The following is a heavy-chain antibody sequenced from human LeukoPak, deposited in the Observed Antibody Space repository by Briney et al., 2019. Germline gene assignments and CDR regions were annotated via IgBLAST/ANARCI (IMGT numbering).Heavy chain of an antibody. V-gene: IGHV3-23*01. D-gene: IGHD6-13*01. Sequence: GGSLRLSCAASGFTFANYAMSWVRQGPGKGLEWISTISGSGGSTYYADSVKGRFTISRDNSKNTLFLQMNSLRADDTAVYFCAKDQKSIAATGYDYWGQGTLVTVSS. CDR2: ISGSGGST. J-gene: IGHJ4*02. CDR1: GFTFANYA. CDR3: AKDQKSIAATGYDY.